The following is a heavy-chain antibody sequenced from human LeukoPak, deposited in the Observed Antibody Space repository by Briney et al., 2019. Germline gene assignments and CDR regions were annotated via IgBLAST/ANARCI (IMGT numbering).Heavy chain of an antibody. Sequence: GGSLRLSCAASGFTVSSNYMSWVRQAPGKGLEWVSVIYSGGSTYYADSVKGRFTISRDNSKNTLYLQMNSLRAKDTAVYYCSITIPSFDYSSQGTLVTVSS. J-gene: IGHJ4*02. D-gene: IGHD3-3*01. V-gene: IGHV3-53*01. CDR1: GFTVSSNY. CDR2: IYSGGST. CDR3: SITIPSFDY.